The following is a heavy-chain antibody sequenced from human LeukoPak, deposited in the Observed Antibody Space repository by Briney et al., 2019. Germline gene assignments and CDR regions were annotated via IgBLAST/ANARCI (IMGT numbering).Heavy chain of an antibody. V-gene: IGHV4-30-2*01. CDR1: GGSISSGGYS. CDR3: ARAGYCSSTSCYATYYFDY. CDR2: IYHSGST. Sequence: SQTLSLTCAVSGGSISSGGYSWSWIRQPPGKGLEWIGYIYHSGSTYYNPSLKSRVTISVDRSKNQFSLKPSSVTAADTAVYYCARAGYCSSTSCYATYYFDYWGQGTLVTVSS. D-gene: IGHD2-2*03. J-gene: IGHJ4*02.